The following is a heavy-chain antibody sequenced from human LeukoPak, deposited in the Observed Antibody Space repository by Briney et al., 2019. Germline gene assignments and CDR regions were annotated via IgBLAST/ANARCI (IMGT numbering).Heavy chain of an antibody. CDR3: ARGLMVVAIDY. V-gene: IGHV4-34*01. Sequence: PSETLSLTCAVYGGSFSGYYWSWIRQPPGKGLEWIGEINHSGSTNYNPSLKSRVTISVDTSKNQFSLKLSSVTAADTAVYYCARGLMVVAIDYWGQGTLVTVSS. CDR1: GGSFSGYY. CDR2: INHSGST. D-gene: IGHD2-15*01. J-gene: IGHJ4*02.